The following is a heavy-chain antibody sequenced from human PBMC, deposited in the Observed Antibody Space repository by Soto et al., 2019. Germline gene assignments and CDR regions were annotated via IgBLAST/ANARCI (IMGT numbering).Heavy chain of an antibody. CDR1: GFTFANSV. J-gene: IGHJ4*02. Sequence: VQLLESGGGLGQPGGSLRLSCVGSGFTFANSVMTWVRQAPGKGLEWVSTITGSGSRTYYEDFVKGRFTISRDNSENTLYLQLDSLRGEDTARYYCAKTFRPSSIWLSYRHKTHFDDWGQGALVTVSS. CDR2: ITGSGSRT. V-gene: IGHV3-23*01. D-gene: IGHD3-16*02. CDR3: AKTFRPSSIWLSYRHKTHFDD.